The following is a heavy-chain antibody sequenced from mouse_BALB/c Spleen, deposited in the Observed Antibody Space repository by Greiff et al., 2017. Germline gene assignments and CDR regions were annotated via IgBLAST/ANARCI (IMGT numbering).Heavy chain of an antibody. CDR2: ISSGGSYT. V-gene: IGHV5-9-4*01. Sequence: EVKVMESGGGLVKPGGSLKLSCAASGFTFSSYAMSWVRQSPEKRLEWVAEISSGGSYTYYPDTVTGRFTISRDNAKNTLYLEMSSLRSEDTAMYYCARHGSSYDYFDYWGQGTTLTVSS. CDR1: GFTFSSYA. J-gene: IGHJ2*01. CDR3: ARHGSSYDYFDY. D-gene: IGHD1-1*01.